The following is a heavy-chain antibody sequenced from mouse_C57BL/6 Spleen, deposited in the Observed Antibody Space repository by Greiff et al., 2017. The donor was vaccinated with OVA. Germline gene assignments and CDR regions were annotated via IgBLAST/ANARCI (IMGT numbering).Heavy chain of an antibody. Sequence: QVQLQQPGAELVKPGASVKLSCKASGYTFTSYWMQWVKQRPGQGLEWIGEIDPSDSYTNYNQKFKGKATLTVDTSSSTAYMQLSSLTSEDSAVYDCASSGSSYVDYFDYWGQGTTLTVSS. J-gene: IGHJ2*01. CDR3: ASSGSSYVDYFDY. D-gene: IGHD1-1*01. CDR2: IDPSDSYT. V-gene: IGHV1-50*01. CDR1: GYTFTSYW.